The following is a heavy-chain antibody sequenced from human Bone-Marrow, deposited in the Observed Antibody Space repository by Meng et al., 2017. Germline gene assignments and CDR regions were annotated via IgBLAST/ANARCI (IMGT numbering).Heavy chain of an antibody. CDR2: IGTAGDT. CDR1: GFTFSSYD. CDR3: ARDRAYSSSWWCAFDI. J-gene: IGHJ3*02. Sequence: GESLKISCAASGFTFSSYDMHWVRQATGKGLEWVSAIGTAGDTYYPGSVKGRFTISRENAKNSLYLQMNSLRSGDTAVYYCARDRAYSSSWWCAFDIWGQGTMVTVSS. D-gene: IGHD6-13*01. V-gene: IGHV3-13*01.